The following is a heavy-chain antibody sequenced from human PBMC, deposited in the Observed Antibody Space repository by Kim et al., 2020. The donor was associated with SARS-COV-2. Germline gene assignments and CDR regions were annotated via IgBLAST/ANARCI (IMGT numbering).Heavy chain of an antibody. J-gene: IGHJ5*02. V-gene: IGHV3-21*01. Sequence: GGSLRLSCAGSGFTFSQYNMNWVRQAPGKGLEWVSSISVYSEYIYYANSVKGRFTISRDNAKNSLYLQMNTLRAEDTAIYYCARQNRPDLWGQGTLVTVSS. CDR1: GFTFSQYN. CDR2: ISVYSEYI. CDR3: ARQNRPDL.